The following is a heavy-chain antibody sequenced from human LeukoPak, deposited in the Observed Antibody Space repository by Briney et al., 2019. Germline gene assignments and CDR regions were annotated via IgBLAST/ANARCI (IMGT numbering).Heavy chain of an antibody. CDR2: ISWNSGSI. V-gene: IGHV3-9*01. CDR1: GFTFDDYA. Sequence: PGRSLRLSCAASGFTFDDYAMHWVRQAPGKGLEWVSDISWNSGSIGYADSVKGRFTISRDNAKNSLYLQMNSLRAEDTALYYCAKDLSNDSSGYYDYWGQGTLVTVSS. CDR3: AKDLSNDSSGYYDY. J-gene: IGHJ4*02. D-gene: IGHD3-22*01.